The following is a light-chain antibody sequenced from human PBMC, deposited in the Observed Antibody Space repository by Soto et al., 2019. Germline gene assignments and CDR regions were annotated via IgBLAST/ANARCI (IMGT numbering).Light chain of an antibody. CDR2: EVS. CDR1: NSDVGAYNY. J-gene: IGLJ1*01. V-gene: IGLV2-14*01. Sequence: QSALTQPASVSGSPGQSITISCTGTNSDVGAYNYVSWYQQHPGEAPKLLIYEVSNRPSGVSNRFSGSKSGNTASLTISGLQAEDEADYYCNSHESSPTFVFGSGTKVTVL. CDR3: NSHESSPTFV.